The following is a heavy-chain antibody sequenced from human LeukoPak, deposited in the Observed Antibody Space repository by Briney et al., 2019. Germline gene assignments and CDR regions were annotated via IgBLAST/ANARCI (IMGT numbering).Heavy chain of an antibody. J-gene: IGHJ5*02. CDR3: AKGYGSSWYPLWFDP. Sequence: PGGSLRLSCAASGFTFDDYGMSWVRQAPGKGLEWVSGINWNGGSTGYADSVKGRFTISRDNAKNSLYLQMNSLRAEDMALYYCAKGYGSSWYPLWFDPWGQGTLVTVSS. CDR2: INWNGGST. CDR1: GFTFDDYG. D-gene: IGHD6-13*01. V-gene: IGHV3-20*04.